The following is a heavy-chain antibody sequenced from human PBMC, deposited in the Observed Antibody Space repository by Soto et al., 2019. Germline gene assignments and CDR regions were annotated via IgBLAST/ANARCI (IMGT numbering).Heavy chain of an antibody. D-gene: IGHD2-15*01. CDR1: GFTFSSYG. Sequence: QVQLVESGGGVVQPGRSLRLSCAASGFTFSSYGMHWVRQAPGKGLEWVAVIWYDGSNKYYADSVKGRFTISRDNSKNTLYLQMNSLRAEDTAVYYCARDREDSEGGDASDIWGQGTMVTVSS. CDR3: ARDREDSEGGDASDI. V-gene: IGHV3-33*01. CDR2: IWYDGSNK. J-gene: IGHJ3*02.